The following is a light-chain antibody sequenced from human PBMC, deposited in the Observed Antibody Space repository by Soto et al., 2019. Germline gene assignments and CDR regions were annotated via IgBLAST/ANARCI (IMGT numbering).Light chain of an antibody. Sequence: QSALTQPASVSGSPGQSITISCTGTSSDVGGYNYVSWYQQHPGKAPKLMIYDVSNRPSGVSNRISGSKSGNTASLTISGLQAEDEADYYCCSYAGSSTSWVFGGGTKLTVL. J-gene: IGLJ3*02. CDR1: SSDVGGYNY. CDR2: DVS. CDR3: CSYAGSSTSWV. V-gene: IGLV2-23*02.